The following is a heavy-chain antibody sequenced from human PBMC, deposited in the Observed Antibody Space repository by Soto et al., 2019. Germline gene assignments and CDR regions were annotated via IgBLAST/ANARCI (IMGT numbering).Heavy chain of an antibody. CDR1: GFMFSSYW. J-gene: IGHJ4*02. D-gene: IGHD1-26*01. CDR2: INSDGSSA. V-gene: IGHV3-74*01. Sequence: EVQLMESGGDLVQPGGSLKLSCAGSGFMFSSYWMHWVRQTPGKGLMWVARINSDGSSAVYADSVKGRFTISRDNVRSILYLQMNSLGADDTAVYYCAADPTFSLGATPTRGVRWGQGTLVTVSS. CDR3: AADPTFSLGATPTRGVR.